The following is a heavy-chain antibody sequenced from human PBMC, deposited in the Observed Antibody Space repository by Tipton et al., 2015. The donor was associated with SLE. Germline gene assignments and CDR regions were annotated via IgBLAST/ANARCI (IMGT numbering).Heavy chain of an antibody. CDR3: ARGLGVVVAVAFDI. V-gene: IGHV4-34*01. D-gene: IGHD2-15*01. Sequence: TLSLTCAVYGGSFSGYYWSWIRQPPGKGLEWIGEINHSGSTNYNPSLKSRVTISVDTSKNQFSLKLSSGTAADTAVYCCARGLGVVVAVAFDIWGQGTMVTVSS. CDR1: GGSFSGYY. CDR2: INHSGST. J-gene: IGHJ3*02.